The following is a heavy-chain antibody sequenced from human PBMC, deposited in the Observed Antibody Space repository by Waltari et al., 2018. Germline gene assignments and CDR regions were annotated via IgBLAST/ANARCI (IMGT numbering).Heavy chain of an antibody. D-gene: IGHD3-9*01. CDR1: GYTFTSYY. J-gene: IGHJ4*02. V-gene: IGHV1-46*01. Sequence: QVQLVQSGAEVKKPGASVRLSCKASGYTFTSYYINWLRQAPGQGPEWMGVINPGGGSTIYAQKFQGRVTMSRDTSTSTVYMELSSLRSEDTAVYYCARSRILTGYFPNEEFDNWGQGTLVTVSS. CDR3: ARSRILTGYFPNEEFDN. CDR2: INPGGGST.